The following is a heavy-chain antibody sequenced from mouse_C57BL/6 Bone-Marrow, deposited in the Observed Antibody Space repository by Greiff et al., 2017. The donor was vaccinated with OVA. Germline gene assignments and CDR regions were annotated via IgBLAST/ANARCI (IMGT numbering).Heavy chain of an antibody. V-gene: IGHV1-12*01. D-gene: IGHD2-13*01. CDR2: IYPGNGDT. Sequence: LQQPGAELVRPGASVKMSCKASGYTFTSYNMHWVKQTPRQGLEWIGAIYPGNGDTSYNQKFKGKATLTVDKSSSTAYMQLSSLTSEDSAVYFCASLYYGDSYYAMDYWGQGTSVTVSS. CDR1: GYTFTSYN. CDR3: ASLYYGDSYYAMDY. J-gene: IGHJ4*01.